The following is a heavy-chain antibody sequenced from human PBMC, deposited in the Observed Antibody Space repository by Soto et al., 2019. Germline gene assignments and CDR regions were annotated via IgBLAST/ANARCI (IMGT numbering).Heavy chain of an antibody. V-gene: IGHV4-4*02. J-gene: IGHJ4*02. CDR2: IYHSGST. CDR3: ARVGRFGEFKTYYFDY. D-gene: IGHD3-10*01. Sequence: SETLSLTCAVSGGSISSSNWWSWVRQPPGKGLEWIGEIYHSGSTNYNPSLKSRVTISVDKSKNQFSLKLSSVTAADTAVYYCARVGRFGEFKTYYFDYWGQGTLVTVSS. CDR1: GGSISSSNW.